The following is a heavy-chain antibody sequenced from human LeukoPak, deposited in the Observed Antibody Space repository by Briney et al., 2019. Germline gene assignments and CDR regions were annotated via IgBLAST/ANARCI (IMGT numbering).Heavy chain of an antibody. Sequence: GGSLRLSCAASGFAFTSYSMNWVRQAPGKGVEWVSTISGVGGSTYYADSVKGRFTISRDNSKNTLYLQVNSLRAEDTAVYYCAKGGKWDVTPFDYWGQGTLVTVSS. V-gene: IGHV3-23*01. CDR3: AKGGKWDVTPFDY. CDR2: ISGVGGST. D-gene: IGHD1-26*01. J-gene: IGHJ4*02. CDR1: GFAFTSYS.